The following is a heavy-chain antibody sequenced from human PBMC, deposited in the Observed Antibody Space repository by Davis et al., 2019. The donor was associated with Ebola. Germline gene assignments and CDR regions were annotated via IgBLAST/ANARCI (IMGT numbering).Heavy chain of an antibody. Sequence: SGPTLVKPTQTLTLTCTFSGFSLSTSGMCVSWIRQPPGKALEWLALIDWDDDKYYSTSLKTRLTISKDTSKNQVVLTMTNMDPVDTATYYCARIQLTYYDFWSGHKARQSYYYYYGMDVWGQGTTVTVSS. CDR3: ARIQLTYYDFWSGHKARQSYYYYYGMDV. J-gene: IGHJ6*02. CDR2: IDWDDDK. D-gene: IGHD3-3*01. V-gene: IGHV2-70*01. CDR1: GFSLSTSGMC.